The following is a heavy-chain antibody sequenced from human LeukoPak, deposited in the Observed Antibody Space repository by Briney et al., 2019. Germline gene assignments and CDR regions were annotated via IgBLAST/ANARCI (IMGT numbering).Heavy chain of an antibody. CDR3: AKDGAPLDENWFDP. CDR1: GFTFSSYA. D-gene: IGHD3-16*01. J-gene: IGHJ5*02. Sequence: PGASLRLSCAASGFTFSSYAMSWARQAPGKGLEWVSAISGSGGSTYYADSVKGRFTISRDNSKNTLYLQMNSLRAEDTAVYHCAKDGAPLDENWFDPWGQGTLVTVSS. CDR2: ISGSGGST. V-gene: IGHV3-23*01.